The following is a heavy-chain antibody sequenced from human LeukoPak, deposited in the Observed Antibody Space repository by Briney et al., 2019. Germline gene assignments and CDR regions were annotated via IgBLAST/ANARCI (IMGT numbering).Heavy chain of an antibody. CDR3: ARDDYGDNNSFDP. V-gene: IGHV4-38-2*02. J-gene: IGHJ5*02. Sequence: SETLSLTCAVSGYSISSGYYWGWIRQPPGKGLEWIGSIYHSGSTYYNPSLKSRVTISVDTSKNQFSLKLSSVTAADTAVYYCARDDYGDNNSFDPWGQGTLVTVFS. CDR1: GYSISSGYY. CDR2: IYHSGST. D-gene: IGHD4-17*01.